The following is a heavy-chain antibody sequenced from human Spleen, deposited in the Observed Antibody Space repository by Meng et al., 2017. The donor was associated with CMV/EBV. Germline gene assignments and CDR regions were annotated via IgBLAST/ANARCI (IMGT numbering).Heavy chain of an antibody. Sequence: SETLSLTCAVSGGPISSSSYYWGWIRQPPGKGLEWIGSIYYSGSTYYNPSLKSRVTISVDTSKNQFSLKLSSVTAADTAVYYCARESASITGGSYGMDVWGPGTTVTVSS. CDR1: GGPISSSSYY. J-gene: IGHJ6*02. CDR3: ARESASITGGSYGMDV. D-gene: IGHD1-20*01. CDR2: IYYSGST. V-gene: IGHV4-39*07.